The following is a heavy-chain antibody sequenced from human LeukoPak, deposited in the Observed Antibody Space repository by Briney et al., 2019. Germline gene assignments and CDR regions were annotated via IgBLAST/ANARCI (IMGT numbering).Heavy chain of an antibody. J-gene: IGHJ4*02. V-gene: IGHV3-30-3*01. CDR1: GFTFSSYA. D-gene: IGHD3-22*01. Sequence: GGSLRLSCAASGFTFSSYAMHWVRQAPGKGLEWVAVISYDGSNKYYADSVKGRFTTSRDNSKNTLYLQMNSLRAEDTAVYYCARDYYDSSGYPGIGYWGQGTLVTVSS. CDR3: ARDYYDSSGYPGIGY. CDR2: ISYDGSNK.